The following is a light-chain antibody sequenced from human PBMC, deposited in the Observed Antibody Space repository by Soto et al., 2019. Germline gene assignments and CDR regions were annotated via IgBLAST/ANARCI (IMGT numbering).Light chain of an antibody. J-gene: IGKJ3*01. CDR2: DAS. Sequence: AIQLTQSPSSLSASVGDRVTITCRASQGISSALAWYQQKPGKAPKLLIYDASSLESGVPSRFSGSGSGTDFALTISSLQPEDFATYYCQQRGFTFGPGNKVDIK. V-gene: IGKV1-13*02. CDR1: QGISSA. CDR3: QQRGFT.